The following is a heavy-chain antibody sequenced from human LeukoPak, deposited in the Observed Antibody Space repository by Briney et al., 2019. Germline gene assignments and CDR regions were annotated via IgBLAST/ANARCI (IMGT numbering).Heavy chain of an antibody. V-gene: IGHV4-4*02. J-gene: IGHJ3*02. CDR1: GASIDSHSW. CDR2: IYHSGGA. CDR3: ARMEIYCTNGVCYKGGAFDI. Sequence: SGTLSLTRAVSGASIDSHSWWSWVRQPPGKGLEWIGEIYHSGGANYKPSLKSRVTMSVDTSKNQFSLKLSSVTAVDTAVYYCARMEIYCTNGVCYKGGAFDIWGQGTMVTVSS. D-gene: IGHD2-8*01.